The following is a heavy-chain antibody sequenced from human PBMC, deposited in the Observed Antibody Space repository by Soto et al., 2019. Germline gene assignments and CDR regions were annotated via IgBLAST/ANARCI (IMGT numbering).Heavy chain of an antibody. CDR3: ARDRDSGAPGEGIAAAGSFDY. Sequence: GGSLRLSCAASGFTFDDYGMSWVRQAPGKGLEWVSGINWNGGSTGYADSVKGRFTISRDNAKNSLYLQMNSLRAEDTALYYCARDRDSGAPGEGIAAAGSFDYWGQGTLVTVSS. J-gene: IGHJ4*02. D-gene: IGHD6-13*01. V-gene: IGHV3-20*04. CDR1: GFTFDDYG. CDR2: INWNGGST.